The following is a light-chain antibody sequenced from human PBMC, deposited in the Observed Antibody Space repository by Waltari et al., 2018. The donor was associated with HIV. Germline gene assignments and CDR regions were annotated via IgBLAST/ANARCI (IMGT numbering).Light chain of an antibody. CDR1: SRDVGSFKF. J-gene: IGLJ3*02. Sequence: QSALTQPASVSGSPGQSISISCTGTSRDVGSFKFVSWYQQHPGKAPKLLIYEGTKRPSGVSNRFSASKSGNTASLTISGLQAEDEADYYCCSCATPNTRVFGGGTKLTVL. CDR3: CSCATPNTRV. CDR2: EGT. V-gene: IGLV2-23*01.